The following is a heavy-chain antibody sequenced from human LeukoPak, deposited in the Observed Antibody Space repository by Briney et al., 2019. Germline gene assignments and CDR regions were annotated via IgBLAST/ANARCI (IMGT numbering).Heavy chain of an antibody. Sequence: PGGSLRLSCAASGFSIRTYYMSWVRQVPGKGLEWVSVIYSGGTIRYADSVKGRFTFSRDNFKDTLNLQMNSLRADDTAVYYCVRAVHHNFYSDSSGYYGDAFDVRGQGTVVTVSS. CDR3: VRAVHHNFYSDSSGYYGDAFDV. J-gene: IGHJ3*01. V-gene: IGHV3-53*01. D-gene: IGHD3-22*01. CDR1: GFSIRTYY. CDR2: IYSGGTI.